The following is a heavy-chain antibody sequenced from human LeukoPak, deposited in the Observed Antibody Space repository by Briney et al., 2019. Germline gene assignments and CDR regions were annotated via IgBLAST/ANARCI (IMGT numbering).Heavy chain of an antibody. CDR3: ARVGISYGFDY. CDR1: GGSFSGYY. D-gene: IGHD5-18*01. J-gene: IGHJ4*02. Sequence: PSETLSLTCAVYGGSFSGYYWSWIRQPPGKGLEWIGEINHSGSTNYNPSLKSRVTISVDTSKNQFSLKLSSVTAADTAVYYCARVGISYGFDYWGQGTLVTVSS. CDR2: INHSGST. V-gene: IGHV4-34*01.